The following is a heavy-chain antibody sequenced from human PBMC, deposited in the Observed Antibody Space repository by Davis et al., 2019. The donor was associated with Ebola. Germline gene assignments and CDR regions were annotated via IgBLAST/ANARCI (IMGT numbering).Heavy chain of an antibody. D-gene: IGHD5-12*01. CDR1: GDSLSTAG. CDR2: TYSKSKWYN. Sequence: HSQTLSLTCAMSGDSLSTAGWHWITKSPSRGLEWLGRTYSKSKWYNDYAASVKSRITINPDTSKNQVSLHLNSVTPEDTAVYYSVRGWLRTGMDVWGIGTAVTVSS. CDR3: VRGWLRTGMDV. V-gene: IGHV6-1*01. J-gene: IGHJ6*04.